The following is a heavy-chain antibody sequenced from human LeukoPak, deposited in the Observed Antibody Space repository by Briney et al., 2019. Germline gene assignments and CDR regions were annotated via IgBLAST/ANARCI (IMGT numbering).Heavy chain of an antibody. Sequence: GGSLRLSCAASGFAFSSYSMNWVRQAPGKGLEWVSSISSSSSYIYYADSVKGRFTISRDNAKNSLYLQMNSLRAEDTAVYYCARDSLNYYDSSGYYWDDAFDIWGQGTMVTVSP. J-gene: IGHJ3*02. CDR2: ISSSSSYI. CDR3: ARDSLNYYDSSGYYWDDAFDI. D-gene: IGHD3-22*01. V-gene: IGHV3-21*01. CDR1: GFAFSSYS.